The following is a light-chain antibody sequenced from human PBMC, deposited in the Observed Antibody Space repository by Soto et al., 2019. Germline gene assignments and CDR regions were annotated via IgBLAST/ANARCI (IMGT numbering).Light chain of an antibody. J-gene: IGKJ5*01. CDR3: QQYNSYALT. CDR1: RTVSNW. CDR2: RAS. V-gene: IGKV1-5*03. Sequence: DIQMTQSPSTLSASVGARVPISCRASRTVSNWLAWYQHHPGRAPRLLISRASTLESGVPPRFSGSGFGTEFTLTIDSLQPDDFGTYYCQQYNSYALTFGQGTRLEIK.